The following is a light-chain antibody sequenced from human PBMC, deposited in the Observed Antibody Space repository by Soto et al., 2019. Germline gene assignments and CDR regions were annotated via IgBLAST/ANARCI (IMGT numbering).Light chain of an antibody. J-gene: IGLJ2*01. CDR2: DVS. V-gene: IGLV2-14*01. CDR1: SSGVGGYNY. Sequence: QSALTQPASVSGSLGQSSTLSCTGTSSGVGGYNYVSWYQQHPGKAPKLMIYDVSNRTSGVCTRFYGSKSGNTASLTISGLQAEDEADYYCSSYTSRSTLVVFGGGSKLTV. CDR3: SSYTSRSTLVV.